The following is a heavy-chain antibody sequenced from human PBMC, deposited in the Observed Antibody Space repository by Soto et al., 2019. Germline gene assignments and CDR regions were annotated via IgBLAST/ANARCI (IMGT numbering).Heavy chain of an antibody. CDR1: GGSISSHY. Sequence: SETLSLTCTVSGGSISSHYGSWIRQPPGQGLEWIGYVYYSGSTNYNPSLKSRVTISVDTSKNQFSLKLSSVTAADTAVYYCARTKSPYDSSGYYFDYWGQGTLVTVSS. CDR3: ARTKSPYDSSGYYFDY. J-gene: IGHJ4*02. CDR2: VYYSGST. V-gene: IGHV4-59*11. D-gene: IGHD3-22*01.